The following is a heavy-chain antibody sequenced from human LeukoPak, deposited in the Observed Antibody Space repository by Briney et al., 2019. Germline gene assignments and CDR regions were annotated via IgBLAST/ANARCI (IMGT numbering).Heavy chain of an antibody. V-gene: IGHV3-30*02. Sequence: GGSLRLSCATSGFSFSTYGMHWVRQAPGKGLEWVAFIRYDGNNKYYADSVKGQFTISRDNSKNTLYLQMNSLRAEDTAIYYCAKEIWSTVTIPGRTYFDYWGQGALVTVSS. CDR1: GFSFSTYG. J-gene: IGHJ4*02. D-gene: IGHD4-17*01. CDR2: IRYDGNNK. CDR3: AKEIWSTVTIPGRTYFDY.